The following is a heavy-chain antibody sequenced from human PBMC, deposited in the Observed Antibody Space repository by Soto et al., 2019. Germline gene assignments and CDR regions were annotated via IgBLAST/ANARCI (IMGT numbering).Heavy chain of an antibody. V-gene: IGHV1-69*05. CDR3: ARKEHYDSSGYDYVWFGP. D-gene: IGHD3-22*01. Sequence: QVQLVQSGAEVTKPGSSVKVSCKASGGTFSSYAISWVRQAPGQGLEWMGGIIPIFGTANYAQRFQGRVTISSDEDTSTAYMELSSLRSDDTAVYYGARKEHYDSSGYDYVWFGPWGQGTLVTVSS. J-gene: IGHJ5*02. CDR2: IIPIFGTA. CDR1: GGTFSSYA.